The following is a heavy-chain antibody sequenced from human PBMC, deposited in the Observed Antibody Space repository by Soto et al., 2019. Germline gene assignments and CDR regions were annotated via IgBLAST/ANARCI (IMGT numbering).Heavy chain of an antibody. J-gene: IGHJ4*02. V-gene: IGHV3-48*02. D-gene: IGHD3-22*01. CDR1: GFTFSSYS. CDR2: ISSSSSTI. CDR3: ARDLGNYYDSSGHSFDY. Sequence: EVQLVESGGGLVQPGGSLRLSCAASGFTFSSYSMNWVRQAPGKGLEWVSYISSSSSTIYYADSVKGRFTISRDNAKNSLYLQMNSLRDEDTAVYYCARDLGNYYDSSGHSFDYWGQGTLVTVSS.